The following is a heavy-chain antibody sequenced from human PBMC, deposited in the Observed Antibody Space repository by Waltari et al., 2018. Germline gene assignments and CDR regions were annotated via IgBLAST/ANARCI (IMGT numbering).Heavy chain of an antibody. V-gene: IGHV3-7*01. J-gene: IGHJ5*02. CDR3: ARDRFVSSSPFWFDP. CDR2: IKQDGSEK. Sequence: EVQLVESGGGLVQPGGSLRLSCAASGFTFSSYWMSWVRQAPGKGLEWVANIKQDGSEKYYVDSVKGRFTISRDNAKNSLYLQMNSLRAEDTAVYYCARDRFVSSSPFWFDPWGQGTLVTVSS. D-gene: IGHD6-6*01. CDR1: GFTFSSYW.